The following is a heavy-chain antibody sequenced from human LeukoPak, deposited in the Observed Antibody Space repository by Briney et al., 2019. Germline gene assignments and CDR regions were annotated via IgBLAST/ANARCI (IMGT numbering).Heavy chain of an antibody. CDR3: ARAGYYYDSSGYYYYWYFDL. CDR2: IIPIFGTA. D-gene: IGHD3-22*01. V-gene: IGHV1-69*05. Sequence: SVKASCKASGYTFTGYYMHWVRQAPGQGLEWMGGIIPIFGTANYAQKFQGRVTITTDESTSTAYMELSSLRSEDTAVYYCARAGYYYDSSGYYYYWYFDLWGRGTLVTVSS. J-gene: IGHJ2*01. CDR1: GYTFTGYY.